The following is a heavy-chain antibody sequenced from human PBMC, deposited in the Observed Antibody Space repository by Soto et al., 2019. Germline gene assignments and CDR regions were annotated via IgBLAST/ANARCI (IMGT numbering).Heavy chain of an antibody. J-gene: IGHJ6*02. CDR1: GGSISSSSYY. Sequence: PSETLSLTFAVSGGSISSSSYYWGWIRQPPGKGLEWIGSIYYSGSTYYNPSLKSRVTISVDTSKNQFSLKLSSVTAADTAVYYCAGYPSLIAVAGTGVNYYGMAVWGQGTTVTVSS. CDR3: AGYPSLIAVAGTGVNYYGMAV. D-gene: IGHD6-19*01. CDR2: IYYSGST. V-gene: IGHV4-39*01.